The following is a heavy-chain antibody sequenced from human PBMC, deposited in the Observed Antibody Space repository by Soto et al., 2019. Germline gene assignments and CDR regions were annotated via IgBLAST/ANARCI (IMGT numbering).Heavy chain of an antibody. CDR1: GFIFSSFA. CDR3: AKDPDISGWYQTDLDY. D-gene: IGHD6-19*01. V-gene: IGHV3-23*01. J-gene: IGHJ4*02. Sequence: GGSLRLSCAASGFIFSSFAMSWVRQAPGKGLEWVSTISNNGGSTYSADSVKGRFTIPRDNSKNTLYLQMNSLRAEDTAVYYCAKDPDISGWYQTDLDYWGQGTLVTVSS. CDR2: ISNNGGST.